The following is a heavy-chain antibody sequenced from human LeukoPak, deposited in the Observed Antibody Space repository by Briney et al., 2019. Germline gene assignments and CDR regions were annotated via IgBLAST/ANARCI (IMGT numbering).Heavy chain of an antibody. CDR1: GFTFSSFA. V-gene: IGHV3-23*01. D-gene: IGHD3-9*01. J-gene: IGHJ4*02. CDR3: GEGVGWSGFFDLFHEP. CDR2: ISGGSDSS. Sequence: GGSLRLSCAASGFTFSSFAMTWVRQTPGKGLEWVAGISGGSDSSYLGDSAKGRFTISRDNSRGTVYLQMNSLRVEDMAVCYCGEGVGWSGFFDLFHEPWARGTGVTVFS.